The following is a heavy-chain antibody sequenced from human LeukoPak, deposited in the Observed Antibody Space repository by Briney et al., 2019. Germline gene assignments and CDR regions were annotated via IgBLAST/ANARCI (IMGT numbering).Heavy chain of an antibody. CDR2: IWYDGSNQ. J-gene: IGHJ3*02. D-gene: IGHD3-10*01. CDR1: GFTFGAYG. CDR3: AREQDGSDDALDI. Sequence: GRSLRLSCAASGFTFGAYGMHWVRQAPGKGLEWVAVIWYDGSNQYYVDSVKGRFTISRDNSKNTVHLQMNSLRVEDTAVYYCAREQDGSDDALDIWGQGTMVTVSS. V-gene: IGHV3-33*01.